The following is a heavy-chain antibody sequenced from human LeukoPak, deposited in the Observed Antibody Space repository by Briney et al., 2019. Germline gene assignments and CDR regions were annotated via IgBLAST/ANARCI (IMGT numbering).Heavy chain of an antibody. CDR1: GFTFSGSA. CDR2: IRSKANSYAT. J-gene: IGHJ4*02. CDR3: TRRYYYDSSGYYPDY. V-gene: IGHV3-73*01. D-gene: IGHD3-22*01. Sequence: PGGSLRLSCAASGFTFSGSAMHWVRQAPGKGLEWVGRIRSKANSYATAYAASVKGRFTISRDDSKNTAYLQMNSLKTEDTAVYYCTRRYYYDSSGYYPDYWGQGTLVTISS.